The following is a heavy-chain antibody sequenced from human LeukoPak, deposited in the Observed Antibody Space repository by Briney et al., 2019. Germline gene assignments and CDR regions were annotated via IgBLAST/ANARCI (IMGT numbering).Heavy chain of an antibody. J-gene: IGHJ4*02. D-gene: IGHD4-17*01. CDR2: IIPIFGTA. CDR1: GGTFSSYA. Sequence: SVKVSCEASGGTFSSYAISWVRQAPGQGLEWMGGIIPIFGTANYAQKFQGRVTITTDESTSTAYMELSSLRSEDTAVYYCARGRTVTTPFDYWGQGTLVTVSS. V-gene: IGHV1-69*05. CDR3: ARGRTVTTPFDY.